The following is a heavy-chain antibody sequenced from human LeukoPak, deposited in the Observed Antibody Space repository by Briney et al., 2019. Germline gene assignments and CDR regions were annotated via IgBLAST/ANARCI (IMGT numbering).Heavy chain of an antibody. CDR3: ARGGTMIVVVLDY. Sequence: QSGGSLRLSCAASGFTFSSYEMNWVRQAPGKGLEWVSYISSSGSTIYYADSVKGRFTISRDNAKNSLYLQTNSLRAEDTAVYYCARGGTMIVVVLDYWGQGTLVTVSS. D-gene: IGHD3-22*01. J-gene: IGHJ4*02. CDR2: ISSSGSTI. V-gene: IGHV3-48*03. CDR1: GFTFSSYE.